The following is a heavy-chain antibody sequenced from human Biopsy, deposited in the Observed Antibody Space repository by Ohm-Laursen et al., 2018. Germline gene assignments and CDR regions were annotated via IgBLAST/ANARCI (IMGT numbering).Heavy chain of an antibody. D-gene: IGHD3-22*01. J-gene: IGHJ6*02. CDR1: GESFNGYY. CDR2: INHSGRT. CDR3: LRGVDYYDPYHYYALDV. V-gene: IGHV4-34*01. Sequence: GTLSLTCAVYGESFNGYYWSWIRQTPGKGLEWIGEINHSGRTNYNPSLKSRITISVNTSKNQFSLKVRSVTAADTAVYYCLRGVDYYDPYHYYALDVWGQGTTVPVSS.